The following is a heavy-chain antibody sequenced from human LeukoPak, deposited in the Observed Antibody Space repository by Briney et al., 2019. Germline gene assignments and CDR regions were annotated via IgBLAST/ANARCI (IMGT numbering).Heavy chain of an antibody. CDR2: ISTYNGNT. CDR3: ARGSGMVASYNWFDP. J-gene: IGHJ5*02. Sequence: GASVKVSCKASGYTFTSYSITWVRQAPGQGLEWMGWISTYNGNTEYAQKLQDRITMTTDTSTNTAYMELRSLRSDDTAVYYCARGSGMVASYNWFDPWGQGTLVTVSS. CDR1: GYTFTSYS. D-gene: IGHD1-26*01. V-gene: IGHV1-18*01.